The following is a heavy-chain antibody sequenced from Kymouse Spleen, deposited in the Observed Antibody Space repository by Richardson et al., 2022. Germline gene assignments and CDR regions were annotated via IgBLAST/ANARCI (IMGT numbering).Heavy chain of an antibody. D-gene: IGHD1-7*01. CDR3: ASLTGTTRAFDI. CDR1: GGSFSGYY. CDR2: INHSGST. Sequence: QVQLQQWGAGLLKPSETLSLTCAVYGGSFSGYYWSWIRQPPGKGLEWIGEINHSGSTNYNPSLKSRVTISVDTSKNQFSLKLSSVTAADTAVYYCASLTGTTRAFDIWGQGTMVTVSS. V-gene: IGHV4-34*01. J-gene: IGHJ3*02.